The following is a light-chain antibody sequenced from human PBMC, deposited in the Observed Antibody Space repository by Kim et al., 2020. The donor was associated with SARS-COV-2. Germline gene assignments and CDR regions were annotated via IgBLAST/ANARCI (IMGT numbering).Light chain of an antibody. J-gene: IGLJ3*02. CDR3: AAWYDSLSGWV. CDR1: SSNFGSNY. Sequence: GHGVTFSGSGGSSNFGSNYVYWYQQLPGTAPKLLIYRNNQRPSGVPDRFSGSKSGTSASLAISGLRSEDEADYYCAAWYDSLSGWVFGGGTKLTVL. V-gene: IGLV1-47*01. CDR2: RNN.